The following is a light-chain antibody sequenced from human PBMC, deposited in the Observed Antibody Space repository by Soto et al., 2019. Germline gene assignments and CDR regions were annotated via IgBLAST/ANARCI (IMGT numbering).Light chain of an antibody. CDR2: DAS. CDR3: QQYAGSPPT. V-gene: IGKV3-11*01. CDR1: QSVSSY. J-gene: IGKJ1*01. Sequence: EIVLTQSPATLSLSPGERATLSCRASQSVSSYLAWYQQKPGQAPRLLIYDASNRATGIPARFSGSGSGTDFTLTISGLEPEDFAVYYCQQYAGSPPTFGQGTKVEIK.